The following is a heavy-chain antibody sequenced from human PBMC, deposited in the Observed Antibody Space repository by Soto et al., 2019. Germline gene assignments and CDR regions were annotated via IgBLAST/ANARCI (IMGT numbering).Heavy chain of an antibody. Sequence: QVQLVESGGGVDQPGRSLSLSCGASQLTFNNYAMHWVRQTPGKGLEWVAVISDDGHNKYYADSVRGRFTISRDNSKNTVYLHMNSLRVDDTAVYYCAKDLNVKTYVPYGMDVWGQGTTVTVSS. D-gene: IGHD3-10*02. V-gene: IGHV3-30*18. J-gene: IGHJ6*02. CDR2: ISDDGHNK. CDR3: AKDLNVKTYVPYGMDV. CDR1: QLTFNNYA.